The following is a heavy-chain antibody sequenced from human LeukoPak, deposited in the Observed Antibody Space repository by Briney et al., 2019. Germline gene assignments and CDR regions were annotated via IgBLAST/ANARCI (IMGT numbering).Heavy chain of an antibody. V-gene: IGHV3-21*01. CDR2: ISSSSSDI. D-gene: IGHD3-3*01. CDR3: ARDGRKEYYDFWSGYYHEY. Sequence: PGGSLRLSCAASAFTLSSYSMNWVRQAPGKGLEWVSSISSSSSDIYYAESVKGRVTISRDNDKNSLYLQMNSLRAEDTAVYYCARDGRKEYYDFWSGYYHEYWGQGTLVTVSS. CDR1: AFTLSSYS. J-gene: IGHJ4*02.